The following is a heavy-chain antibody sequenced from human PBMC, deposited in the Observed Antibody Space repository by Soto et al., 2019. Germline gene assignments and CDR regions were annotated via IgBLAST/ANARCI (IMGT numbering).Heavy chain of an antibody. CDR1: GGSFSVYY. CDR2: INHSGST. J-gene: IGHJ3*02. CDR3: ARLALRFHGAFDI. Sequence: QVQLQQWGAGLLKPSETLSLTCAVYGGSFSVYYWSWIRQPPGKGLEWIGEINHSGSTNYNPSIKSRVTISVDTSKSQFSLKLSSVTAADTAVYYCARLALRFHGAFDIWGQGTMVTVSS. V-gene: IGHV4-34*01. D-gene: IGHD3-3*01.